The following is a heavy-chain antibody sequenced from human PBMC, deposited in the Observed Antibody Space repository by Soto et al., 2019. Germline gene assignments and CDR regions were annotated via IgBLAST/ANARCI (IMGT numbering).Heavy chain of an antibody. CDR3: AKTSAGGTDEQMFTVFDH. CDR2: IYHTGTT. J-gene: IGHJ4*02. CDR1: GDSIRSSY. Sequence: KPSETLSLTCTVSGDSIRSSYWTWIRQAPGRGLEWIGDIYHTGTTNYNPSLKSRVSISVDTSKNQFSLRLRSVTAADTAIYFCAKTSAGGTDEQMFTVFDHWGQGTLVTVSS. D-gene: IGHD2-8*02. V-gene: IGHV4-59*03.